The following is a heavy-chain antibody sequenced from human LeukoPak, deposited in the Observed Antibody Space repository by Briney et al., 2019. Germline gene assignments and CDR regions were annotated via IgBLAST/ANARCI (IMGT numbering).Heavy chain of an antibody. CDR1: GYTFTSYD. CDR3: ARKGRSHFMDV. V-gene: IGHV1-8*01. Sequence: ASVKVSCTASGYTFTSYDINWVRQATGQGLEWMGWMNPNSGNTGYAQKLQGRVTMTTDTSTSTAYMELRSLRSDDTAVYYCARKGRSHFMDVWGKGTTVTVSS. D-gene: IGHD3-10*01. J-gene: IGHJ6*03. CDR2: MNPNSGNT.